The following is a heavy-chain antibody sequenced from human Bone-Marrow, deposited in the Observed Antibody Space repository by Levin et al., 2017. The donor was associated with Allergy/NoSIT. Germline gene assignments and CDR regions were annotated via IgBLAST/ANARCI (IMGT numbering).Heavy chain of an antibody. Sequence: SCAASGFTFSSYWMSWVRQAPGKGLEWVANIKQDGSEKYYVDSVKGRFTISRDNAKNSLYLQMNSLRAEDTAVYYCARGRDSSSWPLYYYYMDVWGKGTTVTVSS. D-gene: IGHD6-13*01. CDR2: IKQDGSEK. CDR1: GFTFSSYW. J-gene: IGHJ6*03. CDR3: ARGRDSSSWPLYYYYMDV. V-gene: IGHV3-7*01.